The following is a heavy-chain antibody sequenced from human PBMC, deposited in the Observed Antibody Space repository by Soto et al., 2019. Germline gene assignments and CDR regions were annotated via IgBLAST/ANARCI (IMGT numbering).Heavy chain of an antibody. Sequence: GASVKVSCKVSGYTLTELSMHWVRQAPGKGLEWMGGFDPEDGETIYAQKFQGRVTMTEDTSASTAYMELSSLRSEDTAVYYCARGNSSSWYWFDPWGQGTLVTVSS. CDR1: GYTLTELS. V-gene: IGHV1-24*01. J-gene: IGHJ5*02. D-gene: IGHD6-13*01. CDR2: FDPEDGET. CDR3: ARGNSSSWYWFDP.